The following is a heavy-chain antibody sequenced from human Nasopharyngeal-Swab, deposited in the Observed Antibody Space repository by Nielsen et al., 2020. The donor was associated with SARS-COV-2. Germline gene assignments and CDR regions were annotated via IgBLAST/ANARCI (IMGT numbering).Heavy chain of an antibody. J-gene: IGHJ6*02. CDR1: GFIFNNYN. CDR3: ARDGSDYDFWSAYFMDV. D-gene: IGHD3-3*01. CDR2: ISSSSSYI. Sequence: GESLKISCAASGFIFNNYNFNWVRQAPGKGLEWVSSISSSSSYIYYADSVKGRFTISRDNAKNSLYLQMNSLRAEDTAVYYCARDGSDYDFWSAYFMDVWGQGTTVTVSS. V-gene: IGHV3-21*01.